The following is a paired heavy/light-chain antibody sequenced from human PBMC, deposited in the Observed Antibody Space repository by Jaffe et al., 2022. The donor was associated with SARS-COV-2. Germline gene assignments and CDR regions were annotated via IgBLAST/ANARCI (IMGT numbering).Heavy chain of an antibody. D-gene: IGHD6-19*01. V-gene: IGHV3-30*18. CDR2: ISYDGSKK. Sequence: QVQLVESGGGVVQPGRSLRLSCAASGFTFSNYGIHWVRQAPGKGLEWVAVISYDGSKKYYGDSVKGRVIISRDNSKNTLYLQMNSLRAEDTAVYYCAKEAGGVSGTLRFDYWGQGTLVTVSS. CDR1: GFTFSNYG. J-gene: IGHJ4*02. CDR3: AKEAGGVSGTLRFDY.
Light chain of an antibody. Sequence: EIVLTQSPGTLSLSPGERATLSCRASQSVNSSHLVWYQQKPGQAPRLLIYAASSRATGIPDRFSGSGSGTDFTLTISRLEPEDFAVYYCQQYSNSPPITFGQGTRLEIK. CDR2: AAS. CDR1: QSVNSSH. J-gene: IGKJ5*01. V-gene: IGKV3-20*01. CDR3: QQYSNSPPIT.